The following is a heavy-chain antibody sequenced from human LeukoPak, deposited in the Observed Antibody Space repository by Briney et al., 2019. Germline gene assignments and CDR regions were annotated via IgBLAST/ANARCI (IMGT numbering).Heavy chain of an antibody. CDR1: GFTFSSYE. CDR3: ARDGTAAGLYFDL. Sequence: SGGSLRLSCAASGFTFSSYEMNWVRQAPGKGPEWVASIRQDGSEKTYVDSVKGRFAISRDNTKNSLSLQLNGLRAEDTAVYYCARDGTAAGLYFDLWGQGTLVTVSS. J-gene: IGHJ4*01. V-gene: IGHV3-7*01. CDR2: IRQDGSEK. D-gene: IGHD6-13*01.